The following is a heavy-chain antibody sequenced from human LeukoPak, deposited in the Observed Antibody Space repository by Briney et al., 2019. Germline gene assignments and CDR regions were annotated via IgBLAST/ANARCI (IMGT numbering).Heavy chain of an antibody. Sequence: GIIPIFGTANYAQKFQGRVTITADESTSTAYLELSSLRSEDTAVYYCARDRGRIRGSAFDIWGQGTMVTVSS. CDR3: ARDRGRIRGSAFDI. D-gene: IGHD3-10*01. J-gene: IGHJ3*02. CDR2: IIPIFGTA. V-gene: IGHV1-69*01.